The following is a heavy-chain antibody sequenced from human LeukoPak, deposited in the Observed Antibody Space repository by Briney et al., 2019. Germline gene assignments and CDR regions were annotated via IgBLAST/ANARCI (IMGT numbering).Heavy chain of an antibody. J-gene: IGHJ4*02. CDR2: ISSSSSYI. CDR3: ARDPEKSSTAVAGRGY. D-gene: IGHD6-19*01. CDR1: GFTFSSYS. Sequence: GGSLRLSCAASGFTFSSYSMNWVRQAPGKGLEWVSSISSSSSYIYYADSVKGRFTISRDNAKNSLYPQMNSLRAEDTAVYYCARDPEKSSTAVAGRGYWGQGTLVTVSS. V-gene: IGHV3-21*01.